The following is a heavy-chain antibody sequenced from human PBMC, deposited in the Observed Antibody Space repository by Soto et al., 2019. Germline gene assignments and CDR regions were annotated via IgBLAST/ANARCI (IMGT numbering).Heavy chain of an antibody. D-gene: IGHD3-22*01. J-gene: IGHJ6*02. CDR2: ISAYNGNT. V-gene: IGHV1-18*04. CDR3: ARDPPFIHYYDSSGYYPFGPYYGMDV. CDR1: GYTFTSYG. Sequence: QVQLVQSGAEVKKPGASVKVSCKASGYTFTSYGISWVRQAPGQGLEWMGWISAYNGNTNYAQKLQGRVTMTTDTSTSTAYMELRSLRSDDTAVYYCARDPPFIHYYDSSGYYPFGPYYGMDVWGQGTTVTVSS.